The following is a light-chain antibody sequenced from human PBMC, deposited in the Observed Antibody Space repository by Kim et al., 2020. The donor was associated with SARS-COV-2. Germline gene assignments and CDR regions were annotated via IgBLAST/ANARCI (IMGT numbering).Light chain of an antibody. Sequence: ASVGDRVTITCRASQGIASYLAWYQQKPGKAPKLLIYAASTLQSGVPSRFSGSGSGTDFTLTISSLQPEDFATYSCQQLNSYPFTFGGGTKVDIK. CDR3: QQLNSYPFT. V-gene: IGKV1-9*01. J-gene: IGKJ4*01. CDR2: AAS. CDR1: QGIASY.